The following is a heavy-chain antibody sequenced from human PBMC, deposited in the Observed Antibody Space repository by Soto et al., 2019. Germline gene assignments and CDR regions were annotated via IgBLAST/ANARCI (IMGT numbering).Heavy chain of an antibody. CDR3: ARHPAHCGGDCSAFDI. J-gene: IGHJ3*02. Sequence: PGESLKISCKGSGYSFTSYWISWVRQMPGKGLEWMGRIDPSDSYTNYSPSFQGHVTISADKSISTAYLQWSSLKASDTAMYYRARHPAHCGGDCSAFDIWGQGTMVTVSS. CDR2: IDPSDSYT. CDR1: GYSFTSYW. V-gene: IGHV5-10-1*01. D-gene: IGHD2-21*02.